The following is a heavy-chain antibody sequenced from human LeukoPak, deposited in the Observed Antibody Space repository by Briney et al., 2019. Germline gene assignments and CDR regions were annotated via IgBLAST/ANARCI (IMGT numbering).Heavy chain of an antibody. J-gene: IGHJ4*02. CDR1: GGSFSGYY. Sequence: SETLSLTCAVYGGSFSGYYWSWIRQPPGKGLEWIGEINHSGSTNYNPSLKSRVTISVDTSKNQSSLKLGSVTAADTAVYYCARGGESRRYFDYWGQGTLVTVSS. D-gene: IGHD5-24*01. V-gene: IGHV4-34*01. CDR3: ARGGESRRYFDY. CDR2: INHSGST.